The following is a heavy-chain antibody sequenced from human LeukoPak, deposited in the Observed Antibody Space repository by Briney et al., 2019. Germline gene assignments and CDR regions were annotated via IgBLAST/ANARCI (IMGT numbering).Heavy chain of an antibody. CDR2: LSGSGGST. CDR3: AKAEWGSSGYTHWEY. CDR1: GFTFSSYA. V-gene: IGHV3-23*01. J-gene: IGHJ4*02. D-gene: IGHD3-22*01. Sequence: GSLRLSCAASGFTFSSYAMSWVRQAPGNGLEWVSALSGSGGSTYYADSVKGRFTISRDNSKNTLYLQMNSLRAEDTAVYYCAKAEWGSSGYTHWEYWGQGTLVTVSS.